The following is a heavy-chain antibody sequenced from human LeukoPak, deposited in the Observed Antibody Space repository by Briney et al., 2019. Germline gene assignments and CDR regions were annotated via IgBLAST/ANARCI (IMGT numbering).Heavy chain of an antibody. CDR3: AKDRPKQPFQ. CDR1: GFTFSSNA. CDR2: ISGSGGST. D-gene: IGHD1/OR15-1a*01. Sequence: AGSLSLSCAASGFTFSSNAMSWVRQAPGQGLEWVFDISGSGGSTYYKDYVRGPFTISRDNSKINMDLQMNSLRAEDTAVYYCAKDRPKQPFQWGQGTLVTVSS. J-gene: IGHJ4*02. V-gene: IGHV3-23*01.